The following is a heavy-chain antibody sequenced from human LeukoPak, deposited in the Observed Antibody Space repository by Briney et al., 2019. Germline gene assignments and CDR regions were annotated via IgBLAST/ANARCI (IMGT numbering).Heavy chain of an antibody. CDR2: INHSGST. CDR3: ARAYYDILTGHHPFDP. V-gene: IGHV4-34*01. J-gene: IGHJ5*02. D-gene: IGHD3-9*01. CDR1: GFTFSSHD. Sequence: GSLRLSCAASGFTFSSHDMHWVRQAPGKGLEWIGEINHSGSTNYNPSLKSRVTISVDTSKNQFSLKLSSVTAADTAVYYCARAYYDILTGHHPFDPWGQGTLVTVSS.